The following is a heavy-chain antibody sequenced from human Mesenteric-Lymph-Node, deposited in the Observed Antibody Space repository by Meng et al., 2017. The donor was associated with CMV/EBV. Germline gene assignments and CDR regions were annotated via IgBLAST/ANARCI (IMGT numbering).Heavy chain of an antibody. CDR1: GFTFRSYA. CDR3: AKTPQGGDYSEC. V-gene: IGHV3-23*01. Sequence: CAASGFTFRSYAMSWVRQAPGKGLEWVSAISGSGGSTYYADSVKGRFTISRDNSKDTLYLQMNSLRGEDTAVYYCAKTPQGGDYSECWGQGTLVTVSS. CDR2: ISGSGGST. J-gene: IGHJ4*02. D-gene: IGHD1-26*01.